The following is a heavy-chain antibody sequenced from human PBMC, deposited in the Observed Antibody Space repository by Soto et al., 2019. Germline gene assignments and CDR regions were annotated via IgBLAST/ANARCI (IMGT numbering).Heavy chain of an antibody. J-gene: IGHJ4*02. V-gene: IGHV3-30-3*01. CDR1: GFSFSTHA. Sequence: PGGSLRLSFTAYGFSFSTHALSWVRQVQGKGLVRVALISYDGDNKYYADSVKGRFTISRDNSKNTVFLQMDSLRTEDTALYYCARDNVAHPVATVHFDYWGQGTLVTASS. CDR2: ISYDGDNK. D-gene: IGHD5-12*01. CDR3: ARDNVAHPVATVHFDY.